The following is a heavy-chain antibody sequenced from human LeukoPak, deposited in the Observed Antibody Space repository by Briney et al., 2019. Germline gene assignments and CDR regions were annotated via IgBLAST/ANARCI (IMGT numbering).Heavy chain of an antibody. V-gene: IGHV3-74*01. Sequence: GGSLRLSCAASGFTFSSYWMHWVRPAPGKGLVWVSRINSDGNITSYADSVKGRFTISRDNAKNTLYLQMNSLRPEDTAVYYCARVFQGVVLDAWGQGTLVTVSS. CDR3: ARVFQGVVLDA. CDR1: GFTFSSYW. J-gene: IGHJ5*02. CDR2: INSDGNIT. D-gene: IGHD2-8*01.